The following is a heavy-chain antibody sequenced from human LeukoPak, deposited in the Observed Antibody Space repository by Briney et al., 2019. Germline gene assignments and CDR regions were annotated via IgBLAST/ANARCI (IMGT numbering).Heavy chain of an antibody. CDR2: IYTDNSDV. CDR3: ARFDVYHDIVTGYFPF. J-gene: IGHJ4*02. Sequence: GESLKISCMAAGYSFTNYWIVSVRQMPGRGLEWMGIIYTDNSDVRYSPSFRGRVTISADKSVNTAYLQWSSLKASDTAMYYCARFDVYHDIVTGYFPFWGQGTLVTVSS. CDR1: GYSFTNYW. D-gene: IGHD3-9*01. V-gene: IGHV5-51*01.